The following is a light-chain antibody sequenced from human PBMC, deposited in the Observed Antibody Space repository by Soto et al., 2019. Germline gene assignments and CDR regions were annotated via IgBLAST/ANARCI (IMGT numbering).Light chain of an antibody. CDR2: GAT. Sequence: DIQVTQSPSSVSASVGDRVTITCRASQGINSGLAWYQQKPGKAPKLLIYGATSLQRGVPSRFSGSGSGTDFTLTINTLQPEDFATYYCQQANSFPWAFGQGTKV. V-gene: IGKV1-12*01. J-gene: IGKJ1*01. CDR3: QQANSFPWA. CDR1: QGINSG.